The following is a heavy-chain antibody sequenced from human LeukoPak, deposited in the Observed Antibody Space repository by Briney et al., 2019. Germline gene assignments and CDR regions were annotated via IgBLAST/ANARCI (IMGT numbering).Heavy chain of an antibody. CDR2: IYPGDSDT. Sequence: GASLKISCKGSGSSFTSHWIAWVRQLPRKGLEWMGIIYPGDSDTRYSPSFQGQVTISADKSISTAYLQWSSLKASDTAMYYCARSGSLGTFDIWGQGTMVTVSS. D-gene: IGHD1-26*01. CDR3: ARSGSLGTFDI. CDR1: GSSFTSHW. V-gene: IGHV5-51*01. J-gene: IGHJ3*02.